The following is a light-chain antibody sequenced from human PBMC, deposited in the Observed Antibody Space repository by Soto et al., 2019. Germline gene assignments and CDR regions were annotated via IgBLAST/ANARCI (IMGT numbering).Light chain of an antibody. V-gene: IGKV3-20*01. Sequence: EIVLTHSPGTLSLSPGERATLSCRASQSVSSSYLAWYQQKPGQAPRLLIYGASSRATGIPDRFSGSGSGTDFTLTISRLEPEDFAVHYCQQYGSSPGTFGQGTKVEIK. CDR1: QSVSSSY. J-gene: IGKJ1*01. CDR3: QQYGSSPGT. CDR2: GAS.